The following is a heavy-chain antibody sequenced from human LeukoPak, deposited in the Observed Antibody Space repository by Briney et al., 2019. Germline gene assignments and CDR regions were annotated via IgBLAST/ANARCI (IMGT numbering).Heavy chain of an antibody. V-gene: IGHV3-30*02. CDR3: AKDGLWFGELSPYFDY. CDR2: TRYDGSNK. J-gene: IGHJ4*02. CDR1: GFTFSSYG. Sequence: GGSLRLSCAASGFTFSSYGMYWVRQAPGKGLEWVAFTRYDGSNKYYADSVKGRFTISRDNAKNSLYLQMNSLRAEDMALYYCAKDGLWFGELSPYFDYWGQGTLVTVSS. D-gene: IGHD3-10*01.